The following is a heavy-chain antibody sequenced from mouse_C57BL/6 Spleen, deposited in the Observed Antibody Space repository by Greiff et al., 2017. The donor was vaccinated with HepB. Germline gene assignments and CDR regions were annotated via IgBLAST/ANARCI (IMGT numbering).Heavy chain of an antibody. J-gene: IGHJ2*01. CDR3: ARSRKSQRNYGY. Sequence: EVQLQQSGAELMKPGASVKLSCTASGFNIKDYYMHWVQQRTEQGLEWIGRIDPENGETKYAPKFQGKATITADTPSNTAYLQRSSMTSEDTAVYYCARSRKSQRNYGYWGQGTTLPVSP. V-gene: IGHV14-2*01. CDR2: IDPENGET. D-gene: IGHD1-1*01. CDR1: GFNIKDYY.